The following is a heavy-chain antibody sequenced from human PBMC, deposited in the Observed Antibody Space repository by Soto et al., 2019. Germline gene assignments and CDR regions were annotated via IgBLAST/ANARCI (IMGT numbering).Heavy chain of an antibody. V-gene: IGHV5-51*01. Sequence: GESLKISCKASGYSFSSYWIGWVRQMPGKGLEWMGIIYPDDSDARYSPSFEGQVTISVDKSISTAYLQWSSLKASDTAMYYCAVTHYYDCSGPPDIWGQGTMVSVSS. CDR1: GYSFSSYW. CDR3: AVTHYYDCSGPPDI. D-gene: IGHD3-22*01. J-gene: IGHJ3*02. CDR2: IYPDDSDA.